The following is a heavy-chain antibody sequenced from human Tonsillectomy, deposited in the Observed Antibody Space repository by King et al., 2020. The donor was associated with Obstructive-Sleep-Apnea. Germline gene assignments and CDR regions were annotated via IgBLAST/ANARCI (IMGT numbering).Heavy chain of an antibody. CDR3: ALSGYSSGLMSL. CDR1: GFTFSSYA. CDR2: ISYDGSNK. J-gene: IGHJ4*02. Sequence: VQLVESGGGVVQPGRSLRLSCAASGFTFSSYAMHWVRQAPGKGLEWVAVISYDGSNKYYADSVKGRFTISRDNSKNTLYLQMNSLRAEDTAVYYCALSGYSSGLMSLWGQGTLVTVSS. D-gene: IGHD6-19*01. V-gene: IGHV3-30*04.